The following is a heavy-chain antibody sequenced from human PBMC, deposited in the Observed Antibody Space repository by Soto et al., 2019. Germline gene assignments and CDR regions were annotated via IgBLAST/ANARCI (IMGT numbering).Heavy chain of an antibody. D-gene: IGHD6-25*01. CDR2: INTDGKTT. V-gene: IGHV3-74*01. J-gene: IGHJ4*02. CDR3: VRSGGWLDS. CDR1: GFTFSSYW. Sequence: ELQLVESGGGLVQPGGSLRLSCAASGFTFSSYWMHWVRQVPGKGLVWVSHINTDGKTTTYADSVKGRFTISRDNTKNTLYLQMNSLRDEATAAYFCVRSGGWLDSWGQGTLFTVSS.